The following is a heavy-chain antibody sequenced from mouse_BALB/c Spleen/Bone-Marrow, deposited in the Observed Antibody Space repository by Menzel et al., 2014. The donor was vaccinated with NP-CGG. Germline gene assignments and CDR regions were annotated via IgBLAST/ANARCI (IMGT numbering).Heavy chain of an antibody. D-gene: IGHD2-4*01. CDR2: IWGDGST. CDR3: ARALYDYDDLYCAMDY. CDR1: GFSLTGYG. J-gene: IGHJ4*01. V-gene: IGHV2-6-7*01. Sequence: QVQLKESGPGLVAPSQSLSITCTVSGFSLTGYGVNWVRQPPGEGLEWLGMIWGDGSTDYNSALKSRLSISKDNSKSQVFLKMNSLQTDDTARYYCARALYDYDDLYCAMDYWGQGTSVTVSS.